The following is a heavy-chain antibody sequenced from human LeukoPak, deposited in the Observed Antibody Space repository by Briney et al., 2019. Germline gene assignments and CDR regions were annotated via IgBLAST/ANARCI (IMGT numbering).Heavy chain of an antibody. CDR1: GFTFSSYA. J-gene: IGHJ5*02. CDR2: ISGSGIST. CDR3: ARVLSGSWDWFDP. Sequence: GGSLRLSCAASGFTFSSYAMSWVRQAPGKGLEWVSIISGSGISTYYADSVKGRFTISRDKSKNTLYLQMNSLRAEDTAMYYCARVLSGSWDWFDPWGQGTLVTVSS. V-gene: IGHV3-23*01. D-gene: IGHD3-22*01.